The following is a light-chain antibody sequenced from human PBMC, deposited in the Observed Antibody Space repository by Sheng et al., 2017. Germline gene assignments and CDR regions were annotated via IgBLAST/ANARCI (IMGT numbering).Light chain of an antibody. Sequence: QSALTQPASVSGSPGQSITISCTGTSSDVGGFNLVSWYQQHPGKAPKLIIFEVTKRPSGVSNHFSGSKXDNTASLTISGLQAEDEADYYCCSYAGSGTWVFGGGTEGDRP. J-gene: IGLJ3*02. CDR3: CSYAGSGTWV. CDR2: EVT. V-gene: IGLV2-23*02. CDR1: SSDVGGFNL.